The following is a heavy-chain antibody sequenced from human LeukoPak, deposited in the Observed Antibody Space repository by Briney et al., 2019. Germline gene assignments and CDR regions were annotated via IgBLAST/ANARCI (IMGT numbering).Heavy chain of an antibody. D-gene: IGHD3-3*01. Sequence: SQTLSLTCTVSGDSISSGGYCYTWIRQHPGKGLEWIGSIYYSGSTYYNASLQSRVTISVDTSKNQFSLKLNSVTAADTAVYYCTRGAEWTRASGPLRAFDIWGQGTMVIVSS. CDR1: GDSISSGGYC. V-gene: IGHV4-31*03. CDR3: TRGAEWTRASGPLRAFDI. CDR2: IYYSGST. J-gene: IGHJ3*02.